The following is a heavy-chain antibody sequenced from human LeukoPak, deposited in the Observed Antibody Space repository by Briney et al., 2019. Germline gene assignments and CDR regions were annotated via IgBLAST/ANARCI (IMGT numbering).Heavy chain of an antibody. V-gene: IGHV1-24*01. Sequence: GASVKVSCKVSGYTLTELSMHWVRQAPGKGLEWMGGFDPEDGETIYAQKFQGRVTMTEDTSTDTAYMELSSLRSEDTAAYYCATGDPYYYDSSGYYPFDYWGQGTLVTVSS. D-gene: IGHD3-22*01. CDR3: ATGDPYYYDSSGYYPFDY. CDR1: GYTLTELS. J-gene: IGHJ4*02. CDR2: FDPEDGET.